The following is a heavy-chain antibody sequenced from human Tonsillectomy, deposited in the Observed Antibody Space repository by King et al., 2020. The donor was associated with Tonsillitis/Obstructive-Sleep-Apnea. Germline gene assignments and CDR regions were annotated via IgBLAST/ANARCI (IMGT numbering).Heavy chain of an antibody. CDR2: ISSSSSYI. V-gene: IGHV3-21*01. D-gene: IGHD2-21*01. CDR3: AREXEXELXRYYMDX. Sequence: VQLVESGGGLVKPGGSLRLSCAASGFTFSSXSMNWVRQAPGKGLEWVSSISSSSSYIYYADSVKGRFTISRDNAKNSLYLQMNSLRAEDTAVYYCAREXEXELXRYYMDXWGXGXTVTVS. CDR1: GFTFSSXS. J-gene: IGHJ6*03.